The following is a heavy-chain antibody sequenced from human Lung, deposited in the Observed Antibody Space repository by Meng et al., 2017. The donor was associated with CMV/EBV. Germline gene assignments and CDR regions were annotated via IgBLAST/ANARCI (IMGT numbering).Heavy chain of an antibody. V-gene: IGHV1-46*01. J-gene: IGHJ5*02. D-gene: IGHD4-17*01. CDR1: GYTFTSYY. Sequence: ASVXVSCKASGYTFTSYYMHWVRQAPGQGLEWMGIINPSGGSTSYAQKFQVRVTMTRDTSTSTVYMELSSLRSEDTAVYYCAQDSAYNTNYGWFDPWGQGTLVTVSS. CDR2: INPSGGST. CDR3: AQDSAYNTNYGWFDP.